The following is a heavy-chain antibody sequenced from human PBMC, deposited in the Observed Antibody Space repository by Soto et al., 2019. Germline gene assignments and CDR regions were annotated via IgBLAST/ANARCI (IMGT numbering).Heavy chain of an antibody. CDR2: ISAYNGNT. CDR3: ARDRRAYGDASSYYHRHCMYV. CDR1: GYTSTSYG. Sequence: QVQLVQSGAEVKKPGASVKVYCKASGYTSTSYGISWVRQAPGQGLEWMGWISAYNGNTNYAQQLQRIVTMHTDTSPSIALMELRSLRSEATAVYYCARDRRAYGDASSYYHRHCMYVWGQGNTVTVSS. V-gene: IGHV1-18*01. J-gene: IGHJ6*02. D-gene: IGHD4-17*01.